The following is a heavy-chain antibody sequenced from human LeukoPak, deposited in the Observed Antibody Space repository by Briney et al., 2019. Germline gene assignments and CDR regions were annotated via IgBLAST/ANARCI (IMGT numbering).Heavy chain of an antibody. D-gene: IGHD6-13*01. CDR2: IIPVFGTA. J-gene: IGHJ5*02. Sequence: ASVKVSCKASGGTFSSYAISWVRQAPGQGLEWMGGIIPVFGTANYAQKFQGRVTITADKSTSTAYMELSSLRSEDTAVYYCARSQQDNWFDPWGQGTLVTVSS. V-gene: IGHV1-69*06. CDR1: GGTFSSYA. CDR3: ARSQQDNWFDP.